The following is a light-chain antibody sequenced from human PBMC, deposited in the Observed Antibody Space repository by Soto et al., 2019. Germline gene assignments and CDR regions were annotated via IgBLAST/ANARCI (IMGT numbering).Light chain of an antibody. J-gene: IGLJ1*01. Sequence: QSALTQPRSVSWSPGQSVTISCTGTSSDVGGYNYVSWYQQHPGRAPKVMIYDVSKRPSGVPDRFSGSKSGNTASLTISGLQAEDEADYYCCSYAGSYTYVFGTGTKVTVL. V-gene: IGLV2-11*01. CDR3: CSYAGSYTYV. CDR2: DVS. CDR1: SSDVGGYNY.